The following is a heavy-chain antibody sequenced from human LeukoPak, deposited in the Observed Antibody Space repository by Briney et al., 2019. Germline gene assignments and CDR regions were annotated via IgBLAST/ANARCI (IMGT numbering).Heavy chain of an antibody. CDR2: IYTSGST. V-gene: IGHV4-4*07. CDR1: GGSISNYY. Sequence: PSETLSLTCTVSGGSISNYYWSWIRQPAGKGLEWIGRIYTSGSTNYNPSLKSRLTMSVDTSKSQFSLRLNSVTAADTAVYYCAREGYSDSIDYYANSDYWGQGTLVTVSS. J-gene: IGHJ4*02. CDR3: AREGYSDSIDYYANSDY. D-gene: IGHD3-22*01.